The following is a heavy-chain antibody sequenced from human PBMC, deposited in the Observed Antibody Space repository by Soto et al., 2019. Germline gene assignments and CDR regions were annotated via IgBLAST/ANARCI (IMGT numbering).Heavy chain of an antibody. CDR3: ARRYGVAYDY. CDR2: IYYSGST. V-gene: IGHV4-59*08. D-gene: IGHD1-20*01. CDR1: GGSISSYY. Sequence: SETLSLTCTVSGGSISSYYWSWIRQPPGEGLEWIGYIYYSGSTNYNPSLKSRVTISVDTSKNQFSLKLSSVTAADTAVYYCARRYGVAYDYWGQGTLVTVSS. J-gene: IGHJ4*02.